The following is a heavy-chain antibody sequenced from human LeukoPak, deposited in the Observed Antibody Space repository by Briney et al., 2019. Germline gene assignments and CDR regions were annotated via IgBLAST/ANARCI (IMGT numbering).Heavy chain of an antibody. V-gene: IGHV4-59*13. CDR2: VFYSGNT. CDR1: GGSISSFY. CDR3: ARGLPGRDAFDV. J-gene: IGHJ3*01. D-gene: IGHD3-16*01. Sequence: PSETLSLTCTVSGGSISSFYWNWIRQPPGKGLEWVGYVFYSGNTNYNPSLGSRVTISEDTSKNQFSLNLNSSTAADTAVYYCARGLPGRDAFDVWGQGTVVTVSS.